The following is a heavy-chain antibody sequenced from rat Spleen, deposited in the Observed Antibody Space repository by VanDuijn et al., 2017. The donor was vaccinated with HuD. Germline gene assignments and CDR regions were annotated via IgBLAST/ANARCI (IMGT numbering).Heavy chain of an antibody. Sequence: EVHLVESGGGLVQPGRSLKLSCAASGFTFSNYGMAWVRQAPPKGLEWVASISPSGNITYYRDSVKGRFTISRYNDKSTLYLQMDSVRSEDTATYYCTTQWELYHWGQGVMVTVSS. CDR3: TTQWELYH. J-gene: IGHJ2*01. V-gene: IGHV5-19*01. CDR2: ISPSGNIT. CDR1: GFTFSNYG. D-gene: IGHD5-1*01.